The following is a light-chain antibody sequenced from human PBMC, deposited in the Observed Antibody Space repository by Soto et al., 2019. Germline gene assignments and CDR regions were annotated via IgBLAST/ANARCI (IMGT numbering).Light chain of an antibody. Sequence: DIQMTQSPSTLSASVGDSVIITCRASQSIGRWLAWFQQKPGKAPKLLIYKASSLQSGVPSRFSGGVSGTEFTLTISSLQPDDFAIYYCQHYDDYSMYTFGQGTKLDVK. CDR2: KAS. CDR1: QSIGRW. CDR3: QHYDDYSMYT. J-gene: IGKJ2*01. V-gene: IGKV1-5*03.